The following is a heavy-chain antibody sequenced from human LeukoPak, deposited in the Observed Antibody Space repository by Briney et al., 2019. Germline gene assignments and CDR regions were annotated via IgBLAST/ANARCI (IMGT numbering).Heavy chain of an antibody. Sequence: GGSLRLSCEASAFTFSSYWMSWVRQAPGKGLEWVANMKEDGGEKYYVDSVKGRFTISRDNAKNSLYLQMNSLRAEDTAVYYCARETYYYDSSGYYRGYYFDYWGQGTLVTVSS. CDR1: AFTFSSYW. CDR2: MKEDGGEK. CDR3: ARETYYYDSSGYYRGYYFDY. V-gene: IGHV3-7*01. J-gene: IGHJ4*02. D-gene: IGHD3-22*01.